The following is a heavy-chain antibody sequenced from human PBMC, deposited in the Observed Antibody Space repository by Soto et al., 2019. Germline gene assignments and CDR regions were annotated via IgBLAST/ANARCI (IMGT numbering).Heavy chain of an antibody. CDR3: AKIYSNYINSLIDP. CDR1: GFTFSSYA. D-gene: IGHD4-4*01. V-gene: IGHV3-23*01. Sequence: EVQLLESGGGLVQPGGSLRLSCAASGFTFSSYAMSWVRQAPGKGPEWVSAISGSGGSTYYADSVKGRFTISRDNSKNTLYLQMNSLRAEDTAVYYCAKIYSNYINSLIDPWGQGTLVTVSS. CDR2: ISGSGGST. J-gene: IGHJ5*02.